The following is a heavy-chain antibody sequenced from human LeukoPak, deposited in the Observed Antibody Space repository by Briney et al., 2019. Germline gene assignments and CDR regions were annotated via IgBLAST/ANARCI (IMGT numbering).Heavy chain of an antibody. Sequence: SETLSLTCTVSDGPISSSSYYWGCIRQPPGKGLGWIGSIYYSGSTYYNPSLKSRVTISVDTSKNQFSLKLSSVTAADTAVYYCARQRLDYYYGMDVWGQGTTVTVSS. CDR3: ARQRLDYYYGMDV. V-gene: IGHV4-39*01. CDR2: IYYSGST. D-gene: IGHD3-22*01. J-gene: IGHJ6*02. CDR1: DGPISSSSYY.